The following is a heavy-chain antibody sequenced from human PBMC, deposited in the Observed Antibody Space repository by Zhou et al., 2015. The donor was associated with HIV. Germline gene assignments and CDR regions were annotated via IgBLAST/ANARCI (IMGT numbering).Heavy chain of an antibody. CDR3: ASRQQPYYYGMDV. Sequence: QVQLVQSGAEEKKPGASVKVSCKASGYTFTSYAMHWVRQAPGQRLEWMGWINPNTGGTNYAQKFQGRVTMTRDTSISTAYMELNRLRFDDTAVYYCASRQQPYYYGMDVWGQGTTVTVSS. CDR2: INPNTGGT. CDR1: GYTFTSYA. V-gene: IGHV1-2*02. D-gene: IGHD6-13*01. J-gene: IGHJ6*02.